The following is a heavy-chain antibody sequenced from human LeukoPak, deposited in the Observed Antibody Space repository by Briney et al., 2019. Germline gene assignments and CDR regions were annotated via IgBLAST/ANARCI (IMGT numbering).Heavy chain of an antibody. CDR1: GYSFTSYW. V-gene: IGHV5-51*01. D-gene: IGHD3-9*01. CDR3: ARQNTIFLGRYGMDV. CDR2: IYPGDSDT. Sequence: GESLKISCKGSGYSFTSYWIGWVRQMPGKGLEWMGIIYPGDSDTRYSPSFQGQVTISADKSISTAYLQWSSLKASGTAMYYCARQNTIFLGRYGMDVWGQGTTVTVSS. J-gene: IGHJ6*02.